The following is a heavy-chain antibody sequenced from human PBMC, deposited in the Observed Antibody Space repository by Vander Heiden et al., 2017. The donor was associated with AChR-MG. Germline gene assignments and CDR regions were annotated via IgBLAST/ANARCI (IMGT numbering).Heavy chain of an antibody. D-gene: IGHD2-21*02. CDR1: GGSFSGYY. CDR3: ARGNVVVTAHAFDP. CDR2: INHSGST. J-gene: IGHJ5*02. V-gene: IGHV4-34*01. Sequence: QVQLQQWGAGLLKPSETLPLTCAVYGGSFSGYYWSWIRQPPGKGLEWIGEINHSGSTNYNPSLKSRVTISVDTSKNQFSLKLSSVTAADTAVYYCARGNVVVTAHAFDPWGQGTLVTVSS.